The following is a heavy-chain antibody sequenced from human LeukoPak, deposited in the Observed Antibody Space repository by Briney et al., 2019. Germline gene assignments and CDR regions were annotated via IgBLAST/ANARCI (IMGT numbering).Heavy chain of an antibody. J-gene: IGHJ4*02. D-gene: IGHD5-18*01. CDR1: GFTFSDYY. CDR2: ISSSGSTI. CDR3: ARTTWIQLWPEVDY. V-gene: IGHV3-11*04. Sequence: GGSLRLSCAASGFTFSDYYMSWIRQAPGKGLEWVSYISSSGSTIYYADSVKGRFTISRDSAKNSLYLQMNSLRAEDTAVYYCARTTWIQLWPEVDYWGQGTLVTVSS.